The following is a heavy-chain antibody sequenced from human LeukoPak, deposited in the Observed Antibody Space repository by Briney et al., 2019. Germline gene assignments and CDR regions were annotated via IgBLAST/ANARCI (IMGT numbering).Heavy chain of an antibody. V-gene: IGHV4-59*01. Sequence: PSETLSLTCTVSGGSISSYYWSWIRQPPGKGLEWIGYIYYSGSTNYNPSLKSRVTISVDTSKNQFSLKLSSVTAADTAVYYCATTTMGYYGMDVWGQGTTVTVSS. CDR2: IYYSGST. J-gene: IGHJ6*02. CDR3: ATTTMGYYGMDV. CDR1: GGSISSYY. D-gene: IGHD1-14*01.